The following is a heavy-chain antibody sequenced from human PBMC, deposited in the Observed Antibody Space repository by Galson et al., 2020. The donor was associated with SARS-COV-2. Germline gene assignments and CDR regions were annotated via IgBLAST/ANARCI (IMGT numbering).Heavy chain of an antibody. CDR3: AKGAADTISGAFQH. Sequence: GGSLRLSCAASGFTFSSYALTWVRQAPGKGLEWVSTISSSGTSTYYADSVKGRFTISRDNSKNTLYLQMNSLRGEDTAVYYCAKGAADTISGAFQHWGQGTLVTVSS. D-gene: IGHD6-13*01. J-gene: IGHJ1*01. V-gene: IGHV3-23*01. CDR2: ISSSGTST. CDR1: GFTFSSYA.